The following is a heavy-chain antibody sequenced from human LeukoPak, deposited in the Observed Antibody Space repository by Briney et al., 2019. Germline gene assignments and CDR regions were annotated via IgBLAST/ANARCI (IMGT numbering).Heavy chain of an antibody. CDR3: ARPGSGGSLDY. J-gene: IGHJ4*02. CDR1: GFTFSSYT. CDR2: ISYDGINK. D-gene: IGHD2-8*02. Sequence: GGSLRLSCAASGFTFSSYTMHWVRQAPGKGLEWVAVISYDGINKYYTDSVKGRFTISRDNSKNTLYLQMNSLRVEDTAVYYCARPGSGGSLDYWGQGTLVTVSS. V-gene: IGHV3-30-3*01.